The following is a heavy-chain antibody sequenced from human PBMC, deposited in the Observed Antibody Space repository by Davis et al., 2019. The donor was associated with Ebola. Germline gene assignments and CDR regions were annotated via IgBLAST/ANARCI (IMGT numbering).Heavy chain of an antibody. CDR3: AKQGRYCSGGSCYGYYYYYYGMDV. CDR2: ISGSGGSI. J-gene: IGHJ6*02. Sequence: GESLKISCAASGFTFSSYAMSWVRQAPGKGLQWVSAISGSGGSIYYADSVKGRFTISRDNSKNTLYLQMNSLRAEDTAVYYCAKQGRYCSGGSCYGYYYYYYGMDVWGQGTTVTVSS. V-gene: IGHV3-23*01. CDR1: GFTFSSYA. D-gene: IGHD2-15*01.